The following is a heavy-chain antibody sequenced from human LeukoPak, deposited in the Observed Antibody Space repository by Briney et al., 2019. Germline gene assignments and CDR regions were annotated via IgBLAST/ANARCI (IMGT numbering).Heavy chain of an antibody. V-gene: IGHV3-48*01. D-gene: IGHD6-6*01. CDR2: IGNGNSPI. Sequence: GGSLRLSCAASGFNFSIYNMNWVRQAPGKGLEWVSYIGNGNSPIYYADSVKGRFTISRDNAKNSLYLQMYSLRAEDTAIYYCARGFPARRGAFDIWGQGTKVTVSS. CDR1: GFNFSIYN. CDR3: ARGFPARRGAFDI. J-gene: IGHJ3*02.